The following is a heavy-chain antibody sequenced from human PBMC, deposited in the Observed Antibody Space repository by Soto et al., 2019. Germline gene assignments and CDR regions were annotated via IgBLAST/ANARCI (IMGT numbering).Heavy chain of an antibody. CDR1: GGSISSYY. CDR2: IYYSGST. V-gene: IGHV4-59*01. Sequence: PSETLSLTCTVSGGSISSYYWSWIRQPPGKGLEWIGYIYYSGSTNYNPPLKSRVTISVDTSKNQFSLKLSSVTAADTAVYYCARDGFEMATIRGFSRRPYYFDYWGQGTLVTVSS. CDR3: ARDGFEMATIRGFSRRPYYFDY. D-gene: IGHD5-12*01. J-gene: IGHJ4*02.